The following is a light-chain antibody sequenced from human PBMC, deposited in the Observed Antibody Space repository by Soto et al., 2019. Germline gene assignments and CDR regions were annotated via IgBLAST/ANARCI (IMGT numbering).Light chain of an antibody. CDR2: AAS. CDR1: QGISRY. Sequence: DIQLTQSPSFLSASVGDRVTITCRASQGISRYLAWYQQKPGKAPKLLIYAASTLQSGVPSRFSGSGSGTEFTLTISSLQPEDFATYYCQQYDSFGQGTKLEIK. V-gene: IGKV1-9*01. CDR3: QQYDS. J-gene: IGKJ2*01.